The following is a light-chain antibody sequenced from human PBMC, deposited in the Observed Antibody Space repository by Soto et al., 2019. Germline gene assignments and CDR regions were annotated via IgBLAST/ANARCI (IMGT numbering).Light chain of an antibody. J-gene: IGKJ2*01. CDR2: KGS. CDR3: MQGSHWPPRYA. CDR1: QSLVFNDGNTF. V-gene: IGKV2-30*01. Sequence: DVVMTQSPLSLPVTLGQPASISCRSSQSLVFNDGNTFFNWFHQRPGQSPRRLIYKGSNRDSGVPDRSSGSGSATDFTLRISRVEAEDVGIYFCMQGSHWPPRYAFGQGTKLEIK.